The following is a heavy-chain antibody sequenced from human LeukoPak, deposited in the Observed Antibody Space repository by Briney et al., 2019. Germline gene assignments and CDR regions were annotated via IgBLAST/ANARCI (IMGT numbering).Heavy chain of an antibody. V-gene: IGHV3-7*01. J-gene: IGHJ4*02. CDR1: GFTFSSYS. D-gene: IGHD5-18*01. Sequence: PGGSLRLSCAASGFTFSSYSMNWVRQAPGKGLEWVANIKQDGSEKYYVDSVKGRFTIPRDNAKNSLYLQMNSLRAEDTAVYYCAREMVTFDYWGQGTLVTVSS. CDR3: AREMVTFDY. CDR2: IKQDGSEK.